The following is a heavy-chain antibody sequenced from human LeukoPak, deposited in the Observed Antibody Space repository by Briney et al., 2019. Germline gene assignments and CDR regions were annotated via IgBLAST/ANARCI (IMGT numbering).Heavy chain of an antibody. CDR3: ARNPLPKQQLVPLYYYYMDV. D-gene: IGHD6-13*01. CDR1: GGSISSSRYY. V-gene: IGHV4-39*01. J-gene: IGHJ6*03. CDR2: IYYSGSS. Sequence: PSETLSLTCTVSGGSISSSRYYWDWIRQPPGKWLEWIGNIYYSGSSYYNPSLKSRVTISVDTSKNQFSLKLSSVTAADTAVYYCARNPLPKQQLVPLYYYYMDVWGKGTTLTVSS.